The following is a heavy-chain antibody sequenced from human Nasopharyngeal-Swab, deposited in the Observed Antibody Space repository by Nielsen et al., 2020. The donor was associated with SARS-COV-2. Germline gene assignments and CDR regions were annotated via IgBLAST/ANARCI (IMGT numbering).Heavy chain of an antibody. CDR2: IGQDGGGK. CDR3: ARDGPTPGAFDI. Sequence: GESLKISCAASGFTYWMNRVRQAPGKGLEWVGNIGQDGGGKKYVDSVKGRFTISRDNANNLLYLQMNSLRAEDTAVYYCARDGPTPGAFDIWGQGTMVTVSS. CDR1: GFTYW. V-gene: IGHV3-7*01. J-gene: IGHJ3*02.